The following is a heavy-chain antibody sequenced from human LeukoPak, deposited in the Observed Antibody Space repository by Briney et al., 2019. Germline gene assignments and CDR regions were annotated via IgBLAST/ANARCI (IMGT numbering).Heavy chain of an antibody. Sequence: PGRSLRLSCAASGVTFSSYGMHWVRQAPGKGLEWVAVISYDGSNKYYADSVKGRFTISRDNSKNTLYLQMNSLRAEDTAVYYCAILSYPPTPFDYWGQGTLVTVSS. D-gene: IGHD2-2*01. CDR1: GVTFSSYG. CDR2: ISYDGSNK. CDR3: AILSYPPTPFDY. J-gene: IGHJ4*02. V-gene: IGHV3-30*03.